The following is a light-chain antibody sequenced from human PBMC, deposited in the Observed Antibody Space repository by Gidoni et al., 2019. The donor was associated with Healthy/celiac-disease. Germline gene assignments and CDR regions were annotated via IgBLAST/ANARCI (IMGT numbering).Light chain of an antibody. CDR2: AAS. Sequence: DIQLTQSPSFLSASVGDRVTITGRASQGISSYLAWYQQKPGKAPKLLIYAASTLQSGVPSRFNGSGSGTEFTLTISSLQPEDFATYYCQHHLSTFGGGTKVEIK. V-gene: IGKV1-9*01. CDR1: QGISSY. J-gene: IGKJ4*01. CDR3: QHHLST.